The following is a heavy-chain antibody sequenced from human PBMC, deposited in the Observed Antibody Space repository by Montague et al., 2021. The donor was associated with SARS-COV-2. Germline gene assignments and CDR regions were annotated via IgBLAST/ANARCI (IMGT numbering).Heavy chain of an antibody. CDR2: IXXXXDX. CDR3: ARIRDYDILTGSYSGFDY. CDR1: GFSLSTSGMC. D-gene: IGHD3-9*01. J-gene: IGHJ4*02. Sequence: VKPTQTLTLTCTFSGFSLSTSGMCVSWIRQPPGKSLEWLALIXXXXDXYYSTSLKTRLTISKDTSNNQAVLTMPNMDPVDTATYYCARIRDYDILTGSYSGFDYWGQGTLVTGSS. V-gene: IGHV2-70*01.